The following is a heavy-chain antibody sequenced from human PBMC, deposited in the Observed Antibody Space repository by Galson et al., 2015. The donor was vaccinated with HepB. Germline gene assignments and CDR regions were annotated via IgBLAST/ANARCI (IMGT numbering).Heavy chain of an antibody. CDR1: GFTFSSYG. Sequence: SLRLSCAASGFTFSSYGMHWVRQAPGKGLEWVAFIRYDGSNKYYADSVKGRFTISRDNSKNTLYLQMNSLRAEDTAVYYCAREDGYNYAYFDYWGQGTLVTVSS. J-gene: IGHJ4*02. CDR2: IRYDGSNK. V-gene: IGHV3-30*02. CDR3: AREDGYNYAYFDY. D-gene: IGHD5-24*01.